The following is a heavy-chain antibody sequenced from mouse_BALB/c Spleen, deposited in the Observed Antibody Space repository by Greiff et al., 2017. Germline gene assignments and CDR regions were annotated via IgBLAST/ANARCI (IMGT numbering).Heavy chain of an antibody. CDR2: ISSGGSYT. CDR1: GFTFSSYG. CDR3: ARGTTAYYAMDY. D-gene: IGHD1-2*01. V-gene: IGHV5-6*02. Sequence: EVKLVESGGDLVKPGGSLKLSCAASGFTFSSYGMSWVRQTPDKRLEWVATISSGGSYTYYPDSVKGRFTISRDNAKNTLYLQMSSLKSEDTAMYYCARGTTAYYAMDYWGQGTSVTVSS. J-gene: IGHJ4*01.